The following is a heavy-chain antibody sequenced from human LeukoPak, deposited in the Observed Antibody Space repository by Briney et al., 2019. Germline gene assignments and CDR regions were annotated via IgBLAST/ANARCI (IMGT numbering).Heavy chain of an antibody. CDR1: GFTLSTHS. CDR3: ARDAPTNGVWYSGFDY. Sequence: AGGSLRLSCAASGFTLSTHSMNWVRQAPGKGLEWVSYITSSSSTLYYADSVKGRFTISRDNAKNSLYLQMNSLRVEDTAVYYCARDAPTNGVWYSGFDYWGQGTLVTVSS. D-gene: IGHD2-8*01. V-gene: IGHV3-48*01. CDR2: ITSSSSTL. J-gene: IGHJ4*02.